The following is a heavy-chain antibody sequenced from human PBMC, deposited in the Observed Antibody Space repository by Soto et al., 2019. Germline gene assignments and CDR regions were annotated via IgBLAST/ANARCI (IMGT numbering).Heavy chain of an antibody. Sequence: PGGSLRLSCAASGFTFSSYAMSWVRQAPGKGLEWVSAISGSGGSTYYADSVKGRFTISRDNAKNSLYLQMNSLRAEDTAVYYCARGDSYDSSGYYCIVGPNDAFDIWGQGTMVTVSS. V-gene: IGHV3-23*01. D-gene: IGHD3-22*01. CDR2: ISGSGGST. CDR3: ARGDSYDSSGYYCIVGPNDAFDI. J-gene: IGHJ3*02. CDR1: GFTFSSYA.